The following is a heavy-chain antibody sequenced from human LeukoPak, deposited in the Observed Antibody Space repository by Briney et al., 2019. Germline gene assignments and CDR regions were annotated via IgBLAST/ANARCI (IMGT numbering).Heavy chain of an antibody. CDR3: AECTSSGWYDLFDY. D-gene: IGHD6-19*01. CDR1: GFTFSSYA. V-gene: IGHV3-33*06. Sequence: GGSLRLSCEASGFTFSSYAMHWVRQARGKGLEWVAVIWYDGSNKYYVDSVKGRFTISRDNSKNTLYLQMNSLRAEDTAVYYCAECTSSGWYDLFDYWGQGTLVTVSS. CDR2: IWYDGSNK. J-gene: IGHJ4*02.